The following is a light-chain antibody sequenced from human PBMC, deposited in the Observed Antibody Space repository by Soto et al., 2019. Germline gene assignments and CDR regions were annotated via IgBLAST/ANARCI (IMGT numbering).Light chain of an antibody. Sequence: QSVLTQPASVSGSPGQSITISCTGTSGDIGSYNRVSWYQQHPGKAPKLIIYEVTDRPSGVSNRFSGSKSGNTASLTISGLQAEDEAEYYCSSYTNINTRAGVFGTGTKVNVL. CDR2: EVT. J-gene: IGLJ1*01. V-gene: IGLV2-14*01. CDR3: SSYTNINTRAGV. CDR1: SGDIGSYNR.